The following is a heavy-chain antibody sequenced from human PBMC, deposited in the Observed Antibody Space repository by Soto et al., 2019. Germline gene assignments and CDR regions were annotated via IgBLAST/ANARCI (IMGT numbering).Heavy chain of an antibody. CDR3: ARFRGDAYYNF. D-gene: IGHD3-16*01. CDR2: ISISGTTI. Sequence: QVQLVESGGGLVKPGGSLRLSCAASGFTLSDYYMNWLRQAPGKGLEWVSDISISGTTIHYADSVRGRFTISRDNAKNSLWLTLNTRRAEDTAVYYCARFRGDAYYNFWGQVTLVTVSS. V-gene: IGHV3-11*01. CDR1: GFTLSDYY. J-gene: IGHJ4*02.